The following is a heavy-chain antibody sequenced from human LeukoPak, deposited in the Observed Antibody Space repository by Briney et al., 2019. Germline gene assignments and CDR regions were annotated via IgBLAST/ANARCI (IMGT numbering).Heavy chain of an antibody. CDR3: TRDTFYSNYGWFDP. V-gene: IGHV4-34*01. CDR2: INHSGST. CDR1: GGSFSGYY. D-gene: IGHD4-4*01. Sequence: SETLSLTCAVSGGSFSGYYWSWIRQPPGKGLEWIGEINHSGSTNYNPSLKSRVTLSVDTSKNQFSLKLSSVTAADTAVYYCTRDTFYSNYGWFDPWGQGTPVTVSS. J-gene: IGHJ5*02.